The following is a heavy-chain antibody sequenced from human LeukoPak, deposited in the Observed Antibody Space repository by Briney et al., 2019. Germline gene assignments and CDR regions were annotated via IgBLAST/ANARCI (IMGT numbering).Heavy chain of an antibody. CDR2: IWYDGSNK. D-gene: IGHD6-19*01. J-gene: IGHJ4*02. V-gene: IGHV3-33*08. Sequence: GGSLRLSCAASGFIFSSYGMHWVRQAPGKGLEWVAVIWYDGSNKYYADSVKGRFTISRDNSKNTLYLQMNSLRAEDTAVYYCARDFIDSGRLAVAAAVDYWGQGTLVTVSS. CDR1: GFIFSSYG. CDR3: ARDFIDSGRLAVAAAVDY.